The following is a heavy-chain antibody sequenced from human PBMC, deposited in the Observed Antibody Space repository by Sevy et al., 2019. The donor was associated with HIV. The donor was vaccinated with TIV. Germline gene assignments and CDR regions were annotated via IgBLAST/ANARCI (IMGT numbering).Heavy chain of an antibody. CDR2: INPNSGGT. CDR1: GYTFTGYY. CDR3: AREKNTIQLWLTGTLDY. Sequence: ASVKVSCKASGYTFTGYYMHWVRQAPGQGLEWMGRINPNSGGTNYAQKFQGRVTMTRDTSISTAYMELSRLRSDDTAVYYCAREKNTIQLWLTGTLDYWSQGTLVTVSS. D-gene: IGHD5-18*01. V-gene: IGHV1-2*06. J-gene: IGHJ4*02.